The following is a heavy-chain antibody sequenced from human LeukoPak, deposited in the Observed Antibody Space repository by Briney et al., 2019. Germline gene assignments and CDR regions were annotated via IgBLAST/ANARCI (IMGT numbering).Heavy chain of an antibody. CDR1: GFTFSSYS. D-gene: IGHD4-17*01. CDR3: ARDFLNDYGDSPHYYYYGMDV. V-gene: IGHV3-21*01. J-gene: IGHJ6*04. Sequence: GGSLRLSCAASGFTFSSYSMNWVRQAPGKGLEWVPSISSSSRYLYYADSVKGRFTISRDNAKNSLYLQMNSLRAEDTAVYYCARDFLNDYGDSPHYYYYGMDVWGKGTTVTVSS. CDR2: ISSSSRYL.